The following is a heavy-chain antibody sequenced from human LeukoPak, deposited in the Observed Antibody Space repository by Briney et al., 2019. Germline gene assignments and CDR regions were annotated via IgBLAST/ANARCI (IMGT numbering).Heavy chain of an antibody. CDR3: ARGRSNAFDV. D-gene: IGHD5/OR15-5a*01. CDR1: GGSISIDYY. J-gene: IGHJ3*01. CDR2: IFYSGNT. Sequence: PSETLSLTCTVSGGSISIDYYWGRIRQTPGKGPGLEWIGYIFYSGNTNYNASLRSRATLSEDTSKNEFSLQLISVTAADTAIYFCARGRSNAFDVWGPGTVVTVSS. V-gene: IGHV4-30-4*01.